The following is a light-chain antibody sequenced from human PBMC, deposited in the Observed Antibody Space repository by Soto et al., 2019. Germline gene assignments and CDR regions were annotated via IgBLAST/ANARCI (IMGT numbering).Light chain of an antibody. CDR1: SSDVGTYNL. V-gene: IGLV2-23*02. J-gene: IGLJ1*01. CDR2: EVN. Sequence: QSVLTQPASVAGSPGQSITISCTGTSSDVGTYNLVSWYQQLPDKAPKLIIHEVNKRPSGVSTRFSGPKSGNTAYLTISGLQADDDADYHCYSYAGTSTYVFGTGTKVTVL. CDR3: YSYAGTSTYV.